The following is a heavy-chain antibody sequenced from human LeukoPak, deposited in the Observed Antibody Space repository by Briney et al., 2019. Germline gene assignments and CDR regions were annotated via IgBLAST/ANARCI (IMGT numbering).Heavy chain of an antibody. CDR1: GFTFTHSW. D-gene: IGHD6-6*01. Sequence: GGSLRLPCAASGFTFTHSWMSWVRQAPGKGLEWVANIKQDGSEKYYVHSVEGRFTISRDNTKNSLSLQMNSLRGEDTAVYYCVRALGSSSADSWGQGTLVTVSS. CDR2: IKQDGSEK. V-gene: IGHV3-7*01. J-gene: IGHJ4*02. CDR3: VRALGSSSADS.